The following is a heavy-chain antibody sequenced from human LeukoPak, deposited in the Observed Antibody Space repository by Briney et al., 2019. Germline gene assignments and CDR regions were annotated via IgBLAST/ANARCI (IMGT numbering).Heavy chain of an antibody. J-gene: IGHJ1*01. Sequence: SETLSLTCTVSGGSISGYYWSWIRQPAGKGLEWIGRIYTSGSTNYNPSLKSRVTMSVDTSKNQFSLKLSSVTAADTAVYYCASGGVVVITTPEYFQHWGQGTLVTVSS. CDR3: ASGGVVVITTPEYFQH. D-gene: IGHD3-22*01. CDR2: IYTSGST. CDR1: GGSISGYY. V-gene: IGHV4-4*07.